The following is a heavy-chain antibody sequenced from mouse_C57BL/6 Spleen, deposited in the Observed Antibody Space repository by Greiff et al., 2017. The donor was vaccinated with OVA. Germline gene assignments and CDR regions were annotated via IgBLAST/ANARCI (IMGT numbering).Heavy chain of an antibody. CDR1: GYPFPSSW. D-gene: IGHD3-3*01. CDR2: IYPGNSDT. J-gene: IGHJ4*01. V-gene: IGHV1-5*01. Sequence: VQLKQFGLVLSRPGASVKMSCKTFGYPFPSSWMHWVKQRPGQGLEWIGAIYPGNSDTSYNQKFKGKAKLTAVTSASTAYMELSSLTYEDSAVYYCAREEGTRDYWGQGTSVTVSS. CDR3: AREEGTRDY.